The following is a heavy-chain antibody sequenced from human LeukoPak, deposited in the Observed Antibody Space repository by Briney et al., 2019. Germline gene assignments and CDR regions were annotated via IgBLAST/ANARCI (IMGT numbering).Heavy chain of an antibody. Sequence: PGGSLRLSCAAPGFTLSAYWMHWVRQAPGKGLMWVSRIEGDGNRITYADSVKGRFTISRDNAKNTLYLQMNSLRAEDTAVYYCTRDWRNLGYDYWGQGTLVTVSS. CDR1: GFTLSAYW. J-gene: IGHJ4*02. D-gene: IGHD5-12*01. V-gene: IGHV3-74*01. CDR3: TRDWRNLGYDY. CDR2: IEGDGNRI.